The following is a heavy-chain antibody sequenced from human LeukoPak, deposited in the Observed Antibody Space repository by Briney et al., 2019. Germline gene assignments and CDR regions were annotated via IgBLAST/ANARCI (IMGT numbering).Heavy chain of an antibody. V-gene: IGHV4-34*01. CDR2: INHSGST. CDR3: ARGRGYCSSTSCYARYFDL. CDR1: GGSFSGYY. D-gene: IGHD2-2*01. J-gene: IGHJ2*01. Sequence: SETLSLTCAVYGGSFSGYYWSWLRQPPGKGLEWIGEINHSGSTNYNPSLKSRVTISVDTSKNQFSLKLSSVTAADTAVYYCARGRGYCSSTSCYARYFDLWGRGTLVTVSS.